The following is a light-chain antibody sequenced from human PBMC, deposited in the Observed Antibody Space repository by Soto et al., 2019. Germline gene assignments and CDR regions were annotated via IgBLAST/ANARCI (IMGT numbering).Light chain of an antibody. CDR3: QQSYSSPPT. CDR1: QSISNH. V-gene: IGKV1-39*01. J-gene: IGKJ1*01. CDR2: AAS. Sequence: DIQMTQSPSSLSASVEDRVIITCRASQSISNHLNWYQQKSGKAPKLLIFAASSLQSGVPSRFSGSRSVPDFTLTISSLQPEDFATYYCQQSYSSPPTFGQGTKVEIK.